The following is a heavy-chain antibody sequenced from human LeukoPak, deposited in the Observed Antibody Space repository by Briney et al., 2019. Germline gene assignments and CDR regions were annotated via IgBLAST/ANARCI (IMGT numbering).Heavy chain of an antibody. CDR3: ARSPSDYGDYIFDY. V-gene: IGHV4-39*07. J-gene: IGHJ4*02. CDR1: GDSISNSYYY. CDR2: IYYSGST. Sequence: SSETLSLTCTVSGDSISNSYYYWGWIRQPPGKGLEWIGNIYYSGSTYYNPSLKSRVTISVDTSKNQFSLKLSSVTAADTAVYYCARSPSDYGDYIFDYWGQGTLVTVSS. D-gene: IGHD4-17*01.